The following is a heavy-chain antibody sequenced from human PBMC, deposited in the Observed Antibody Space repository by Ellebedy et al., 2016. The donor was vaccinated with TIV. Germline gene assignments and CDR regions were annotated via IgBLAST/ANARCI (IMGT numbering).Heavy chain of an antibody. V-gene: IGHV4-4*02. CDR1: GDSMSSSNW. J-gene: IGHJ4*02. CDR3: ARVRHGDMAVAGTFDY. Sequence: MPSETLSLTCAVSGDSMSSSNWWSWVRQPPGKGLEWIGDIFHTGSTTYNPSLQSRVTMSIDKSKNQFSLKMKSVTAADTAVYYCARVRHGDMAVAGTFDYWGQGILVSVSS. CDR2: IFHTGST. D-gene: IGHD6-19*01.